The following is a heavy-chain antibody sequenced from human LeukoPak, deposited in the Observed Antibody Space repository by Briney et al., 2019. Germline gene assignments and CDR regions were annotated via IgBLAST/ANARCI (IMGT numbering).Heavy chain of an antibody. CDR1: GFTFSSYA. V-gene: IGHV3-23*01. CDR2: ISGSGGST. CDR3: AKDASNDYGDYVSEITLDY. J-gene: IGHJ4*02. D-gene: IGHD4-17*01. Sequence: QPGGSLRLSCAASGFTFSSYAMSWVRQAPGKGLEWVSAISGSGGSTYYADSVKGRFTISRDNSKNTLYLQMNSLRAEDTAVYYCAKDASNDYGDYVSEITLDYWGQGTLVTVSS.